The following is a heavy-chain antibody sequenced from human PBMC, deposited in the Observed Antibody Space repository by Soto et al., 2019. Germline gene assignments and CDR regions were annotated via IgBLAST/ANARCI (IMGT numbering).Heavy chain of an antibody. Sequence: QVQLVESGGGVVQPGRSLRLSCAASGFTFSDYGMHWVRQTLGKGREWVAVIWHDGNEKYYADSAKGRFTVSRDNSKNTLYLQMNSLRAEDTALYYCAREFGQYGNYRFDPWGQGTLVAVSS. V-gene: IGHV3-33*01. CDR3: AREFGQYGNYRFDP. CDR2: IWHDGNEK. CDR1: GFTFSDYG. J-gene: IGHJ5*02. D-gene: IGHD3-16*01.